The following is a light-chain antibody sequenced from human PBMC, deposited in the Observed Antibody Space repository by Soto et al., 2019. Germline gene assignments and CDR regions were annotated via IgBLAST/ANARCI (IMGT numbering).Light chain of an antibody. J-gene: IGKJ1*01. CDR2: KPS. Sequence: DIQMTQSPSTLSASVGDKVTITCRASQSLTSWLAWYQQKPGSAPKLLTYKPSTLESGVPSRFSGTGSGTEFTLTISSLQPDDFATYFCQHFDNFRWTFGQGTRAEVK. CDR3: QHFDNFRWT. V-gene: IGKV1-5*03. CDR1: QSLTSW.